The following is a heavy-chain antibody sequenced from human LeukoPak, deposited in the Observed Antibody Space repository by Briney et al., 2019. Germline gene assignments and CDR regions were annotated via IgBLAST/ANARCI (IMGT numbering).Heavy chain of an antibody. CDR3: ARDDYTYYYDSSGYYRSLDI. J-gene: IGHJ3*02. D-gene: IGHD3-22*01. V-gene: IGHV1-69*13. CDR1: GGTFSSYA. CDR2: IIPIFGTA. Sequence: GASVKVSCKASGGTFSSYAISWVRQAPGQGLEWMGGIIPIFGTANYAQKFQGRVTITADESTSTAYMELSSLRSEDTAVYYCARDDYTYYYDSSGYYRSLDIWGQGTMDTVSS.